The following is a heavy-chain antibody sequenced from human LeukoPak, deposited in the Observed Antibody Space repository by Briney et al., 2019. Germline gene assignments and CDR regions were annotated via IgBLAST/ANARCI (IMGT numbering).Heavy chain of an antibody. CDR3: ARSYYDILTGLGYYYYYYMDV. D-gene: IGHD3-9*01. J-gene: IGHJ6*03. Sequence: ASVKVSCKASGYTFTNYAMHWVRQAPGQRPEWLGWINAANGYAKYSQELQGRVIITRDTSASTAYMELSSLRSEDTAVYYCARSYYDILTGLGYYYYYYMDVWGKGTTVTISS. CDR1: GYTFTNYA. V-gene: IGHV1-3*03. CDR2: INAANGYA.